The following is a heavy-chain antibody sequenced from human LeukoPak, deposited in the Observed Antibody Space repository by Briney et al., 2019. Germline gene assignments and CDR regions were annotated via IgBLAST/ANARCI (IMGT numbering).Heavy chain of an antibody. Sequence: PGGSLRLSCAVSGFTFDSYWMGWVRQAPEKGLEWVASIKQDGSEKYYLDSVKGRFTISRDNSKNTLNLQMNSLRAEDTAVYYCAKDPTHYRVWDYYETIGLSYWGQGTLVTVSS. D-gene: IGHD3-22*01. CDR2: IKQDGSEK. J-gene: IGHJ4*02. CDR1: GFTFDSYW. CDR3: AKDPTHYRVWDYYETIGLSY. V-gene: IGHV3-7*01.